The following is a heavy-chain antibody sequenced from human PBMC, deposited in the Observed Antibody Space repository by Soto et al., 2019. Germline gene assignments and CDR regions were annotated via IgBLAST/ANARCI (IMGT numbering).Heavy chain of an antibody. CDR1: GYSFTDYW. V-gene: IGHV5-51*01. CDR3: AKKVAGGTDH. J-gene: IGHJ4*02. D-gene: IGHD6-13*01. Sequence: GESLKISCKGSGYSFTDYWIGWVRQVPGKGLEWMGIIYPGDSDTRYSPSFEGQVTISADKSISTAYLQWSGLKASDTATYYCAKKVAGGTDHWGQGTLVTVSS. CDR2: IYPGDSDT.